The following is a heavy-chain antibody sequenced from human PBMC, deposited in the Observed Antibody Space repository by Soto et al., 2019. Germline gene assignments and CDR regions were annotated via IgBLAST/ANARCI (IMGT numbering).Heavy chain of an antibody. V-gene: IGHV1-18*01. CDR2: ISAYNGNT. CDR3: ARAVAVAGMSEDAFDT. CDR1: GYTFTSYG. Sequence: GASVKVSCKASGYTFTSYGISWVRQAPGQGLEWMGWISAYNGNTNYAQKLQGRVTMTTDTSTSTAYMELRSLRSDDTAVYYCARAVAVAGMSEDAFDTWGQGTMVTVSS. J-gene: IGHJ3*02. D-gene: IGHD6-19*01.